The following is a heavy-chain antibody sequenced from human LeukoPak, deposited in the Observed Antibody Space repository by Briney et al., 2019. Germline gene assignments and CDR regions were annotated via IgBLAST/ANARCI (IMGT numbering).Heavy chain of an antibody. CDR2: ISYDGSNK. Sequence: GGSLRLSCAASGFTFSSYARSWVRQAPGKGLEGVAVISYDGSNKYYADSVKGRFTISRDNSKNTLYLQMNSLRAEDTAVYYCARDHGPYDFWTPNWFDPWGQGTLVTVSS. J-gene: IGHJ5*02. CDR3: ARDHGPYDFWTPNWFDP. CDR1: GFTFSSYA. V-gene: IGHV3-30-3*01. D-gene: IGHD3-3*01.